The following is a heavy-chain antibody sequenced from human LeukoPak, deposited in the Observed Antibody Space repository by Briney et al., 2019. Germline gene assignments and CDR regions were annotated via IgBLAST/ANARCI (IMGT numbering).Heavy chain of an antibody. CDR1: GFTFDDYG. V-gene: IGHV3-20*04. D-gene: IGHD3-10*01. CDR3: ARLMYYYGSGSSYYFDY. Sequence: GGSLRLSCAASGFTFDDYGMSWVRQAPGKGLEWVSGINWNGGSTGYADSVKGRFTITRDNAKNSLYLQMNSLRAEDTALYYCARLMYYYGSGSSYYFDYWGQGTLVTVSS. CDR2: INWNGGST. J-gene: IGHJ4*02.